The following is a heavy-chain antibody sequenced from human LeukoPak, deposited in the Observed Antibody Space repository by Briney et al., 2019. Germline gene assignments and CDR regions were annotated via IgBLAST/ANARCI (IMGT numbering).Heavy chain of an antibody. J-gene: IGHJ4*02. Sequence: PSETLSLTCTVSGGSISSSNYHWSWIRQPPGKGLEWIGEINHSGSTNYNPSLKSRVTISVDTSKNQFSLKLSSVTAADTAVYYCARGRITMVRGVIMIPVLHDYWGQGTLVTVSS. V-gene: IGHV4-39*07. CDR1: GGSISSSNYH. CDR3: ARGRITMVRGVIMIPVLHDY. CDR2: INHSGST. D-gene: IGHD3-10*01.